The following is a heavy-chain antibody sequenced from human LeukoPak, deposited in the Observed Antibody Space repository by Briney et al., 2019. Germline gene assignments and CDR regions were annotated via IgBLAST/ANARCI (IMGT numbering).Heavy chain of an antibody. CDR2: IIPIFGTA. CDR1: GGTFSSYA. CDR3: ARGPITIFGVVFPLDP. D-gene: IGHD3-3*01. Sequence: ASVTVSCKASGGTFSSYAISWVRQAPGQGLEWMGGIIPIFGTANYAQKLQGRVTMTTDTSTSTAYMELRSLRSDDTAVYYCARGPITIFGVVFPLDPWGQGTLVTVSS. J-gene: IGHJ5*02. V-gene: IGHV1-69*05.